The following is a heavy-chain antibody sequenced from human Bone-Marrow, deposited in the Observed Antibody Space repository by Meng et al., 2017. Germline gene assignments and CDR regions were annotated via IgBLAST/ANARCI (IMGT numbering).Heavy chain of an antibody. D-gene: IGHD5-18*01. CDR1: GFTFSSYA. CDR3: ARGFRIQLWLLDY. CDR2: ISYDGSNK. V-gene: IGHV3-30*04. Sequence: GGSLRLSCAASGFTFSSYAMHWVRQAPGKGLEWVAVISYDGSNKYYADSVKGRFTISRDNSKNTPYLQMNSLRAEDTAVYYCARGFRIQLWLLDYWGQGTLVTVSS. J-gene: IGHJ4*02.